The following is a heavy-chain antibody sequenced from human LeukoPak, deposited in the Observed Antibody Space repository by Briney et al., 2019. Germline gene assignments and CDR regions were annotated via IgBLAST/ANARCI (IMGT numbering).Heavy chain of an antibody. CDR1: GFTFSSYS. CDR3: ARGDSSGYYYGSPVYYFDY. V-gene: IGHV3-48*04. J-gene: IGHJ4*02. Sequence: GGSLRLSCAASGFTFSSYSMNWVRQAPGKGLERVSYISSSSSTIYYADSVKGRFTISRDNAKNSLYLQMNSLRAEDTAVYYCARGDSSGYYYGSPVYYFDYWGQGTLVTVSS. CDR2: ISSSSSTI. D-gene: IGHD3-22*01.